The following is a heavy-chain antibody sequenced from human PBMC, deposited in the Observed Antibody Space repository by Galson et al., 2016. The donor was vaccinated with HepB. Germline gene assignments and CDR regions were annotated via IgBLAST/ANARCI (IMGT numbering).Heavy chain of an antibody. D-gene: IGHD4-17*01. CDR2: ISTSNGKT. CDR3: ARVTTENWFDP. CDR1: GYSFTTYG. Sequence: SVKVSCKASGYSFTTYGITWVRQAPGQGLEWMGWISTSNGKTNYAQKLQGRVTMTTDTSTSTAYMEMRSLRSEDTAVYYCARVTTENWFDPWGQGTLVTVSS. J-gene: IGHJ5*02. V-gene: IGHV1-18*04.